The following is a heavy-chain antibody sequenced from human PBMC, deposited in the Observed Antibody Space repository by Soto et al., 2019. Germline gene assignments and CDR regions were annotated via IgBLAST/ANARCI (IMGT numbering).Heavy chain of an antibody. CDR2: IYHSGST. CDR3: ARDSHQYYYDSSGYYDY. J-gene: IGHJ4*02. V-gene: IGHV4-4*02. Sequence: QVQLQESSPGLVKPSGTLSLTCAVSGGSISSSNWWSWVRQPPAKGLEWIGEIYHSGSTNYNPSLKSRVTISVDKSKNQFSLKLSSVTAADTAVYYCARDSHQYYYDSSGYYDYWGQGTLVTVSS. CDR1: GGSISSSNW. D-gene: IGHD3-22*01.